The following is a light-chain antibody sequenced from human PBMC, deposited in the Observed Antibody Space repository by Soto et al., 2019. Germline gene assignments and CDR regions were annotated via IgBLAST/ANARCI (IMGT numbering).Light chain of an antibody. CDR3: QQYGISPT. Sequence: DIVLTQSTGTLSLSPGERATLSCRSSQSVSSNYLAWYQQKPDQAPRLVIYDVSGRATGIPDRFSGSGPGTVFILTISRLEPEDSAVYYCQQYGISPTFGQGTKVEIK. V-gene: IGKV3-20*01. CDR2: DVS. J-gene: IGKJ1*01. CDR1: QSVSSNY.